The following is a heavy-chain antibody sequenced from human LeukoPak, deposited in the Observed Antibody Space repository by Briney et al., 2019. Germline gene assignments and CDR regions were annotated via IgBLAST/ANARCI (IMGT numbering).Heavy chain of an antibody. J-gene: IGHJ4*02. V-gene: IGHV3-30*03. CDR2: ISNDGSNK. D-gene: IGHD2-2*01. CDR3: ARAGRVVAAAE. Sequence: GRSLRLSCAASGFTFSSYGMHWVRQAPGKGLEWVAVISNDGSNKYYADSVKGRFTISRDNSKNTLYLQMNSLRAEDTAVYYCARAGRVVAAAEWGQGTLVTV. CDR1: GFTFSSYG.